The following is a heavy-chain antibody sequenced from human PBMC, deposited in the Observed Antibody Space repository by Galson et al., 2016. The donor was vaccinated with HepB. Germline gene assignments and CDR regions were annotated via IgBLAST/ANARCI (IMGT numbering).Heavy chain of an antibody. CDR2: ISNSGDIK. Sequence: SLRLSCAASGFTFINYGMTWVRRAPGKGLEWVSVISNSGDIKYYADSAKGRFSISRDNSKNTLYLQLNSLGAEDTAIYYCVKGSIVSGGLDVWGPGTTVTVSS. CDR1: GFTFINYG. CDR3: VKGSIVSGGLDV. V-gene: IGHV3-23*01. D-gene: IGHD2-15*01. J-gene: IGHJ6*01.